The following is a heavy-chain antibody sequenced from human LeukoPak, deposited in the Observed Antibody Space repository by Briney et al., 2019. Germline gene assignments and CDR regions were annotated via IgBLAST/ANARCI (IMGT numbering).Heavy chain of an antibody. J-gene: IGHJ5*02. Sequence: GVSLTLSCAVSGFRLSSYDMTWLRQSPGKGLEWLSYISGSGIGAYYADSVKGRFSISRDNANNTLYLQMNRLRAEDTAVYYCAKDPNGDYYDSGSYYQPNWFDPWGQGTLVTVSS. CDR2: ISGSGIGA. D-gene: IGHD3-10*01. CDR1: GFRLSSYD. CDR3: AKDPNGDYYDSGSYYQPNWFDP. V-gene: IGHV3-23*01.